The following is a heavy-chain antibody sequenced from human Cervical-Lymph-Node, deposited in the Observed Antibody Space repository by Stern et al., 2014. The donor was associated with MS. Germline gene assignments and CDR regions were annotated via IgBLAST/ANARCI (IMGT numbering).Heavy chain of an antibody. CDR3: ARDRHDLGYCSGGSCYLPDY. Sequence: VQLMESGGGVVQPGRSLRLSCAASGFTFSSYGMHWVRQAPGKGLAWVAVLWYDGSNTYYADSVKGRFTISRDKSKNTLYLQMNSLRAEDTAVYYCARDRHDLGYCSGGSCYLPDYWGQGTLVTVSS. CDR2: LWYDGSNT. D-gene: IGHD2-15*01. CDR1: GFTFSSYG. J-gene: IGHJ4*02. V-gene: IGHV3-33*01.